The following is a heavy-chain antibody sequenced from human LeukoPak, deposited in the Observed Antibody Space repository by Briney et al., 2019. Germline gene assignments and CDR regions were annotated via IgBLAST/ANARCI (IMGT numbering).Heavy chain of an antibody. J-gene: IGHJ6*03. Sequence: PGGSLRLSCAASGFTFNKAWMSWVRQAPGKGLEWVGLIRSKTDGETTDFAAPVKGRFTISRDDSKNTLYLQVNSLKTEDTAVYYCTRAAKWEYQLLSVRRYYYYYYMDVWGKGTTVTVPS. CDR2: IRSKTDGETT. CDR3: TRAAKWEYQLLSVRRYYYYYYMDV. CDR1: GFTFNKAW. D-gene: IGHD2-2*01. V-gene: IGHV3-15*01.